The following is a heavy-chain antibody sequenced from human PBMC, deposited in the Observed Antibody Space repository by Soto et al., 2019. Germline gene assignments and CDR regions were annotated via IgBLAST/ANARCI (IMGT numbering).Heavy chain of an antibody. Sequence: SETLSPTCVVSGGSISSTNWWTWVCQPPGKRLEWIGEIYHNGSPQYSPSLRGRATISVDKSNNQFPLRLRSVTAADTAVYYCATPPPRIVVSLLPIPTWGQG. J-gene: IGHJ5*02. CDR1: GGSISSTNW. D-gene: IGHD2-21*01. V-gene: IGHV4-4*02. CDR2: IYHNGSP. CDR3: ATPPPRIVVSLLPIPT.